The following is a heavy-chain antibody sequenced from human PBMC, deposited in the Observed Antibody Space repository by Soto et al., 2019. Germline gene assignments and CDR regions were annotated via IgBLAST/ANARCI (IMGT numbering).Heavy chain of an antibody. CDR2: ISAYADNT. V-gene: IGHV3-23*01. J-gene: IGHJ4*02. CDR1: GFRFGNYG. Sequence: PGGSLRLSCAAFGFRFGNYGMAWVREVAGKGLFWVATISAYADNTHYADSVKGRFSISRDSAKDSLCLQMNSLRDEDTALYYCAREDIVGTRSFDYWGQGTLVTVSS. D-gene: IGHD1-26*01. CDR3: AREDIVGTRSFDY.